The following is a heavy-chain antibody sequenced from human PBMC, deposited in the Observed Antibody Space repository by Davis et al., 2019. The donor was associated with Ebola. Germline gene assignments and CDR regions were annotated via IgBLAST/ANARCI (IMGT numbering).Heavy chain of an antibody. CDR3: AREKYYYDSSVDY. CDR2: ISSSSYI. Sequence: GESLKISCAASGFTFSSYSMNWVRQAPGKGLEWVSSISSSSYIYYADSVKGRFTISRDNAKNSLYLQMNSLRAEDTAVYYCAREKYYYDSSVDYWGQGTLVTVSS. D-gene: IGHD3-22*01. J-gene: IGHJ4*02. V-gene: IGHV3-21*01. CDR1: GFTFSSYS.